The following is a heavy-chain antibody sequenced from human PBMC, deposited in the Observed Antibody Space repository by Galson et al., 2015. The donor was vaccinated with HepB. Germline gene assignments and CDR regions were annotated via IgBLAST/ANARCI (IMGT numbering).Heavy chain of an antibody. CDR1: GYSFTSYW. J-gene: IGHJ4*02. V-gene: IGHV5-51*01. CDR2: IFPGDSET. Sequence: QSGAEVKKPGESLEISCKGFGYSFTSYWIGWVRQMPGKGLEWMGIIFPGDSETRYSPSFQGQVTITADKSITTAYLQWNSLKASDTAMYYCARLVAVYSSSERIDYWGQGTLVTVSS. CDR3: ARLVAVYSSSERIDY. D-gene: IGHD6-6*01.